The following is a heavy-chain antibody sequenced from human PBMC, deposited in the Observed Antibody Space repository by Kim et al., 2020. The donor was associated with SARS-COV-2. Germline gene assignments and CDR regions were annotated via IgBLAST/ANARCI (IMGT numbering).Heavy chain of an antibody. J-gene: IGHJ4*02. CDR3: ARDRRFELAYFDY. V-gene: IGHV1-18*01. CDR2: ISAYTGDT. D-gene: IGHD2-8*02. Sequence: ASVKVSCKASGYTFSNFGISWVRQAPGQGLEWMEWISAYTGDTNYAQKFQGRVTMTTDTSTSTAYMELTGLRSDDTGVYYCARDRRFELAYFDYWGQGTLVTVSS. CDR1: GYTFSNFG.